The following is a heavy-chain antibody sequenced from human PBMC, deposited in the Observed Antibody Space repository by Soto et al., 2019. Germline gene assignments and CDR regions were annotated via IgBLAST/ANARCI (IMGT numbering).Heavy chain of an antibody. D-gene: IGHD2-21*01. J-gene: IGHJ5*02. V-gene: IGHV4-30-2*01. CDR1: GGSISSGGYS. CDR2: IYHSGST. Sequence: QLHLQESGSGLVKPSQTLSLTCAVSGGSISSGGYSWSWIRQPPGKGLEWIGYIYHSGSTYYNSSPKSRVTISVDRSKNQCSLKLSSVTAADTAVYYCARIPSPWGQGTLVTVSS. CDR3: ARIPSP.